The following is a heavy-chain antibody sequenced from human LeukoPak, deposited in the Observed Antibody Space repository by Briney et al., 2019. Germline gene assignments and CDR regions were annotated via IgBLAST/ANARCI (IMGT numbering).Heavy chain of an antibody. CDR3: AVQPGYHYHMDV. CDR2: IYYDGSA. Sequence: SETLSLTCTVSGGSISSSSYYWGWIRQPPGKGLEWVGNIYYDGSAYYNPSLKSRVTISVDTSKNQFSLNLSSVTAADTAVYYCAVQPGYHYHMDVWGKGTTVTVSS. J-gene: IGHJ6*03. V-gene: IGHV4-39*07. D-gene: IGHD5-18*01. CDR1: GGSISSSSYY.